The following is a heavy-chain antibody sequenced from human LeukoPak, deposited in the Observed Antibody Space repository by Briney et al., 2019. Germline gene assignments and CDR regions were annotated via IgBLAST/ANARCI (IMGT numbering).Heavy chain of an antibody. CDR2: ISTTSSYI. J-gene: IGHJ6*03. CDR3: ARGASPLGAAAGHYYYYYYMDV. CDR1: GFTFSSYS. Sequence: GGSLRLSCAASGFTFSSYSMNWVRQAPGKGLEWVSSISTTSSYIYYAESVKGRFTISRDNAKNSLYLQMNSLRAEDTAVYYCARGASPLGAAAGHYYYYYYMDVWGKGTTVTVSS. D-gene: IGHD6-13*01. V-gene: IGHV3-21*01.